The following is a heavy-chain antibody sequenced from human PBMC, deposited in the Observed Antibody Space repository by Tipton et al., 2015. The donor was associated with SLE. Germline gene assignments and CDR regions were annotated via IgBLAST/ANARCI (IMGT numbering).Heavy chain of an antibody. Sequence: LRLSCAVYGGSFSGYYWSWIRQPPGKGLEWIGEINHSGRTNYNPSLKSRVTISVDTSKNQFSRKLSSVTAADTAVYYCARRLGGWCPNWGQGTLVTVSS. CDR2: INHSGRT. J-gene: IGHJ4*02. CDR3: ARRLGGWCPN. V-gene: IGHV4-34*01. D-gene: IGHD6-19*01. CDR1: GGSFSGYY.